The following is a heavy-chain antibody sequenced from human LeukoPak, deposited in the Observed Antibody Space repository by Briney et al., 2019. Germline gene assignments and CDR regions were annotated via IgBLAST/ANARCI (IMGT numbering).Heavy chain of an antibody. D-gene: IGHD3-22*01. CDR2: IIPIFGTA. CDR1: GGTFSSYA. V-gene: IGHV1-69*05. Sequence: SVKVSCKASGGTFSSYAISWVRQAPGQGLEWMGGIIPIFGTANYAQKFQGRVTMTTDTSTSTAYMELRSLRSDDTAVYYCARDGYYDSSGWVDYWGQGTLVTVSS. J-gene: IGHJ4*02. CDR3: ARDGYYDSSGWVDY.